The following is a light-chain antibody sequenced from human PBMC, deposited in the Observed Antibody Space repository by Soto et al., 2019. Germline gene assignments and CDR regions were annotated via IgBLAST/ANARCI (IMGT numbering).Light chain of an antibody. CDR2: RAS. CDR1: QTIISW. V-gene: IGKV1-5*03. J-gene: IGKJ4*01. Sequence: DIQMTQSPSTLSAFVGDGVTITCRASQTIISWLAWYQQKPGKAPKLLIYRASSLETGVPSRFSGSGSGTEFTLTISSLQSDDVAVYYCQQFFSSPPRLAFGGGTKVEIK. CDR3: QQFFSSPPRLA.